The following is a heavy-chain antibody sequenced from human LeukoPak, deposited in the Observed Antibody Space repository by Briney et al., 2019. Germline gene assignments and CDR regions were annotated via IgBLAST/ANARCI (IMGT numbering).Heavy chain of an antibody. V-gene: IGHV4-34*01. CDR3: ARSAIDAFDI. Sequence: KSSETLSLTCAVFGGSFSVNYWSWVRQSPGKGLEWIGEINHSGSTNYNPSLKSRVTISIDTSKNQFSLKLSSVTAADTAVYYCARSAIDAFDIWGQGTMVTVSS. D-gene: IGHD6-25*01. CDR1: GGSFSVNY. J-gene: IGHJ3*02. CDR2: INHSGST.